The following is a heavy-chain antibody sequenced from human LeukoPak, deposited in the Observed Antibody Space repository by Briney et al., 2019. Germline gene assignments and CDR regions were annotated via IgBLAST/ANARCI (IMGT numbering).Heavy chain of an antibody. CDR2: ISWNSGSI. CDR3: AKDIVTYGNYARGAFDS. J-gene: IGHJ4*02. Sequence: GGSLRLSCAASGFTFDDYAMHWVRQAPGKGLEWVSGISWNSGSIGYADSVKGRFTISRDNAKNSLYLQMNSLRAEDTALYYCAKDIVTYGNYARGAFDSWGQGTLVTVSS. V-gene: IGHV3-9*01. CDR1: GFTFDDYA. D-gene: IGHD4-11*01.